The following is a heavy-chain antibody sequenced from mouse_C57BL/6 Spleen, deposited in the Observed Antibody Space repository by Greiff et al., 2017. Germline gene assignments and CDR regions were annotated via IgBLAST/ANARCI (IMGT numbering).Heavy chain of an antibody. CDR3: ARDPHYYYGSSPYAMDY. CDR1: GFTFSSYA. V-gene: IGHV5-4*01. D-gene: IGHD1-1*01. Sequence: EVQGVESGGGLVKPGGSLKLSCAASGFTFSSYAMSWVRQTPEKRLEWVATISDGGSYTYYPDNVKGRFTISRDNAKNNLYLQMSHLKSEDTAMYYCARDPHYYYGSSPYAMDYWGQGTSVTVSS. CDR2: ISDGGSYT. J-gene: IGHJ4*01.